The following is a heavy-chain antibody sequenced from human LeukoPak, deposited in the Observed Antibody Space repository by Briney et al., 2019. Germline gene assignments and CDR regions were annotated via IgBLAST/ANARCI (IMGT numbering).Heavy chain of an antibody. Sequence: EPSETLSLTCAVYGGSFSGYYWSWIRQPPGKGLEWIGEINHSGSTNYNPSLKSRVTISVDTSKNQFSLKLSSVTAADTAVYYCASTKWLRSYFDYWGQGTLVTVSS. J-gene: IGHJ4*02. CDR2: INHSGST. CDR1: GGSFSGYY. D-gene: IGHD5-12*01. CDR3: ASTKWLRSYFDY. V-gene: IGHV4-34*01.